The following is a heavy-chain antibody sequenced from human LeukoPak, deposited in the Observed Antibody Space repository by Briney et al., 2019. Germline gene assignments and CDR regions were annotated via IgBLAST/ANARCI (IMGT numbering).Heavy chain of an antibody. J-gene: IGHJ4*02. CDR3: TSRPLLSYYCSGRTRSDY. Sequence: GGSLRLSCAASGFTFSGSAMHWVRQASGKGLEWVGRIRSKGNSYATAYAASVKGMFTIARDDSKNTTYLQMNSLQTEDTAVYYCTSRPLLSYYCSGRTRSDYWGQGTLVTVSS. D-gene: IGHD3-10*01. CDR2: IRSKGNSYAT. V-gene: IGHV3-73*01. CDR1: GFTFSGSA.